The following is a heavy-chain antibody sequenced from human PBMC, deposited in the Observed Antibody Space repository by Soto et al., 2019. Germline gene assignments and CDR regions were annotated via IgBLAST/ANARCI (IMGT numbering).Heavy chain of an antibody. CDR3: ARAVVVVSNWFDP. J-gene: IGHJ5*02. CDR1: GGSISSGGYY. V-gene: IGHV4-31*03. CDR2: IYYSWST. D-gene: IGHD2-15*01. Sequence: QVQLQESGPGLVKPSQTLSLTCTVSGGSISSGGYYWSWIRQHPGKGLEWIGYIYYSWSTYYNPSLKSRVTISVDTSKNQFSLKLSSVTAADTAVYYCARAVVVVSNWFDPWGQGTLVTVSS.